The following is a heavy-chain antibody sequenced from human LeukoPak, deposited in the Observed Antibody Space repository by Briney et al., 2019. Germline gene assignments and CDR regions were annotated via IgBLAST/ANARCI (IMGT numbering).Heavy chain of an antibody. V-gene: IGHV4-39*01. CDR1: GGSISSSSYY. D-gene: IGHD6-19*01. CDR3: ARKAVAQSRYFDY. Sequence: PSETLSLTCTVSGGSISSSSYYWGWIRQPPGKGLEWIGSIYYSGSTYYNPSLKSRVTISVDTSKNQFSLKLSSVTAADTAVYYCARKAVAQSRYFDYWGQGTLVTVSS. J-gene: IGHJ4*02. CDR2: IYYSGST.